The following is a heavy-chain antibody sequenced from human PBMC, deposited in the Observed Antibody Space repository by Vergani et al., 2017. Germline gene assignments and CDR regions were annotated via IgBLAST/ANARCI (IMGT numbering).Heavy chain of an antibody. CDR2: IWYDGSNK. D-gene: IGHD6-13*01. CDR3: ARGPYSRKYYYYYYMDV. J-gene: IGHJ6*03. Sequence: QVQLVESGGGVVQPGRSLRLSCAASGFTFSSYGMHWVRQAPGKGLEWVAVIWYDGSNKYYADSVKGRFTISRDNSKNTLYLQMNSLRSEDTAVYYCARGPYSRKYYYYYYMDVWGKGTTVTVSS. CDR1: GFTFSSYG. V-gene: IGHV3-33*01.